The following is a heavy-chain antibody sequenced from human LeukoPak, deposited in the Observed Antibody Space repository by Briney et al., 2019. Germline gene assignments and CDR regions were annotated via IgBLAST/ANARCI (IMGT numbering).Heavy chain of an antibody. Sequence: KSSETLSLTCAVYGGSFSNYFWSWIRQPPGKGLEWNGEITHSGSTNYNPSLKSRVTISVDTSKNEFSLKLSSVTAADTAVYYCARGPHYNRNYGRRRYYYMDVWGKGTTVTVSS. D-gene: IGHD1-7*01. CDR3: ARGPHYNRNYGRRRYYYMDV. CDR1: GGSFSNYF. CDR2: ITHSGST. J-gene: IGHJ6*03. V-gene: IGHV4-34*01.